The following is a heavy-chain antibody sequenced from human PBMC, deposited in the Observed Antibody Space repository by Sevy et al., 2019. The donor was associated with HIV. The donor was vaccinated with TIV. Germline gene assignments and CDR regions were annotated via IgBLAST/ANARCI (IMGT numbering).Heavy chain of an antibody. D-gene: IGHD3-3*01. CDR1: GYAFTGYY. J-gene: IGHJ6*02. Sequence: GESLKISCKASGYAFTGYYIHWVRQAPGQGLEWMGRINPISGGTDVSQKFQGRVTMTRDTSISTAYMDVSRLTSDDTAVYYCARAPTDFWTGGMAVWGQGTVVTVSS. CDR3: ARAPTDFWTGGMAV. V-gene: IGHV1-2*06. CDR2: INPISGGT.